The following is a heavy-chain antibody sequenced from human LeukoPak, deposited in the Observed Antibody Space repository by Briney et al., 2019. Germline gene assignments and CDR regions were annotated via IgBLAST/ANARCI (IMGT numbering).Heavy chain of an antibody. CDR2: ISGDGGTI. V-gene: IGHV3-23*01. J-gene: IGHJ5*02. Sequence: GGSLRLSCAASGFTFSTYAMSWVRQAPGKGLEWVSAISGDGGTIYYADSVKGRFAISRDNSKNTLYLQMNSLRAEDTAVYYCAKDRVATILRWFDPWGQGTLVTVSS. D-gene: IGHD5-12*01. CDR1: GFTFSTYA. CDR3: AKDRVATILRWFDP.